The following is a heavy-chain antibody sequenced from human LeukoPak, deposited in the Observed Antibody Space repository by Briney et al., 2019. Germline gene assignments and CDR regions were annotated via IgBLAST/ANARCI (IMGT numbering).Heavy chain of an antibody. Sequence: GGSLRLSCAASGFTFSSSAMTWVRQAPGKGLEWVSTLSGSGDSTYYADSVKGRFTISRDNAKKSQYLQINSLRAEDTALYYCARHLSGITGYTYGRGIDYWGQGTLVTVSS. V-gene: IGHV3-21*01. CDR2: LSGSGDST. J-gene: IGHJ4*02. D-gene: IGHD5-18*01. CDR3: ARHLSGITGYTYGRGIDY. CDR1: GFTFSSSA.